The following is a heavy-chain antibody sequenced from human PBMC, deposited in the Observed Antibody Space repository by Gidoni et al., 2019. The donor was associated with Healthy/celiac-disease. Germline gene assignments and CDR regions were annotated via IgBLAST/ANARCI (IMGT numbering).Heavy chain of an antibody. CDR2: ISYDGSNK. V-gene: IGHV3-30*04. CDR3: ASLTFVRISGFDY. J-gene: IGHJ4*02. Sequence: QVQLVESGGGVVQPGRSLRLSCAASGFTFSSYAMHWVRQAPGKGLEWVAVISYDGSNKYYADSVKGRFTISRDNSKNTLYLQMNSLRAEDTAVYYCASLTFVRISGFDYWGQGTLVTVSS. D-gene: IGHD3-3*01. CDR1: GFTFSSYA.